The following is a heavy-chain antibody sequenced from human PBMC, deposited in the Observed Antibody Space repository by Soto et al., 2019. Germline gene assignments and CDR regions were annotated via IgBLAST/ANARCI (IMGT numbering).Heavy chain of an antibody. CDR2: TSSTGSTI. Sequence: EVQLVESGGGLVQPGGSLRLSCAASGFTFSSYSMNWVRQAPGTGLEWLSFTSSTGSTIYYADSVKGRFTISRDNAKNSLFLQMNSLRDEDTAGYYCARDVRYVDLWGQGTLVAVSS. V-gene: IGHV3-48*02. CDR3: ARDVRYVDL. J-gene: IGHJ5*02. CDR1: GFTFSSYS. D-gene: IGHD2-2*01.